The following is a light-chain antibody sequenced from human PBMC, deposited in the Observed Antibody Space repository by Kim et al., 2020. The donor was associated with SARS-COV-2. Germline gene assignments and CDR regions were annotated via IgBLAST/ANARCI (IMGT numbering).Light chain of an antibody. J-gene: IGKJ1*01. CDR2: DAS. CDR1: QSISSS. Sequence: DIQMTQSPSTLSASVGDRVTITCRASQSISSSLAWYQQKPGKAPKFLIYDASSLQSGVPSRFSGSGSGTEFTLTISSLQPDDFATYYCQQYNSYCTFGQGTKVDIK. CDR3: QQYNSYCT. V-gene: IGKV1-5*01.